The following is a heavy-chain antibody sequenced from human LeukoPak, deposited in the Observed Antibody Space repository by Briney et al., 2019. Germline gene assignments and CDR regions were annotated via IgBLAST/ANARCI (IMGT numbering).Heavy chain of an antibody. V-gene: IGHV3-23*01. CDR3: AKDRSYCSSTSCYNWFDP. CDR1: GFTFSSYA. Sequence: GGSLRLSCAASGFTFSSYAMSWVRQAPGKGLEWVSAISGSGGSTYYADFVKGRFTISRDNSKNTLYLQMNSLRAEDTAVYYCAKDRSYCSSTSCYNWFDPWGQGTLVTVSS. D-gene: IGHD2-2*01. CDR2: ISGSGGST. J-gene: IGHJ5*02.